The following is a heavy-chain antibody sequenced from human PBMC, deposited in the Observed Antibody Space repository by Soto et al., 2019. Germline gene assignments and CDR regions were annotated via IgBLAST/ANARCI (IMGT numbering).Heavy chain of an antibody. D-gene: IGHD6-19*01. CDR2: VYHSGNT. J-gene: IGHJ5*02. CDR3: ARSFYSSTYWFDP. V-gene: IGHV4-30-2*06. Sequence: SETLSLTCAVSGGSITSSGYSWSWIRQSPGKGLEWIGCVYHSGNTYYNPSLKSRVTMSIDTSKNVFSLRLSPLTAADTAMYYCARSFYSSTYWFDPWGPGTLVTVSS. CDR1: GGSITSSGYS.